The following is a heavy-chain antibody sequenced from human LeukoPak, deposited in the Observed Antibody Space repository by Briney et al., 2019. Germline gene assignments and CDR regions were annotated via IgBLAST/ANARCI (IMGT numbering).Heavy chain of an antibody. CDR1: GGSFSGYS. Sequence: SETLSLTCAVYGGSFSGYSWSWIRQPPGKGLEWIGEINHSGSTNYNPSLKSRVTISVDTSKNQFSLKLSSVTAADTAVYYCARGDIVVVVAATKTGGFDPWGQGTLVTVSS. D-gene: IGHD2-15*01. CDR3: ARGDIVVVVAATKTGGFDP. J-gene: IGHJ5*02. V-gene: IGHV4-34*01. CDR2: INHSGST.